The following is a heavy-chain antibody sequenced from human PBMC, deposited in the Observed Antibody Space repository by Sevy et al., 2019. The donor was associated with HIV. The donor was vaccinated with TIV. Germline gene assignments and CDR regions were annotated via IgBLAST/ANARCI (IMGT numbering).Heavy chain of an antibody. CDR3: ARGGGTYYDILTSYSSPLRYYYYYYMDV. CDR2: IYYSGST. Sequence: SETLSLTCTVSGGSISSYYWSWIRQPPGKGLEWIGYIYYSGSTNYNPSLKSRVTISVDMSKNQFSLKLSSVTAADTAVYYCARGGGTYYDILTSYSSPLRYYYYYYMDVWGKGTTVTVSS. V-gene: IGHV4-59*01. D-gene: IGHD3-9*01. CDR1: GGSISSYY. J-gene: IGHJ6*03.